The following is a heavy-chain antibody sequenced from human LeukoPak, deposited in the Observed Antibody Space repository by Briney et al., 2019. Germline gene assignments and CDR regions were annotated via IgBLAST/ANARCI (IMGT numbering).Heavy chain of an antibody. V-gene: IGHV3-11*04. CDR1: GFTFSDYY. CDR3: ARGGPVVPAAISWFDP. J-gene: IGHJ5*02. Sequence: PGGSLRLSCAASGFTFSDYYMSWIRQAPGKGLEWVSYISSSGSTIYYADSVKGRFTISRDNAKNSLYLQMNSLRAEDTAVYYSARGGPVVPAAISWFDPWGQGTLVTVSS. D-gene: IGHD2-2*02. CDR2: ISSSGSTI.